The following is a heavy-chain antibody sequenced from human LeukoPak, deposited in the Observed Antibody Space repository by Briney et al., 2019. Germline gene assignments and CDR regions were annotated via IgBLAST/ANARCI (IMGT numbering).Heavy chain of an antibody. V-gene: IGHV3-23*01. CDR3: AKAPSYGSGSYYTT. CDR1: GFTFSSYV. D-gene: IGHD3-10*01. Sequence: GGSLRLSCAASGFTFSSYVMSWVRQAPGKGLEWVSAISGSGGSTYYADSVKGRFTISRDNSKNTLYLQMNSLRAEDTAVYYCAKAPSYGSGSYYTTWGQGTLVTVSS. J-gene: IGHJ5*02. CDR2: ISGSGGST.